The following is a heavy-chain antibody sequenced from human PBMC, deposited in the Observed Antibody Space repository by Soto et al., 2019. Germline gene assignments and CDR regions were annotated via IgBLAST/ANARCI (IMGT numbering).Heavy chain of an antibody. D-gene: IGHD6-19*01. CDR3: ARRHVAGFKGFDY. CDR1: GGSISSYY. CDR2: ISYSGST. Sequence: QVQLQESGPGLVKPSETLSLTCTVSGGSISSYYWSWIRQPPGKGLEWIGYISYSGSTNYNPSLKSRVTISVDTSKNQFSLKLTSVTAADTAVYYCARRHVAGFKGFDYWGQGTLVTVSS. V-gene: IGHV4-59*08. J-gene: IGHJ4*02.